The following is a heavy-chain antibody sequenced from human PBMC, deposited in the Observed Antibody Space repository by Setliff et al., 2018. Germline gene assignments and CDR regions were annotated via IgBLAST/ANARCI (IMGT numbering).Heavy chain of an antibody. Sequence: ASVKVSCKASGGTFSSYVISWVREAPGQGLEWMGGIIPMFGTNYAQKFQGRVTITADESTSTAYMELSSLGSEDTAVYYCARVPRLEWLLPTFDSWGQGTLVTVSS. V-gene: IGHV1-69*13. CDR2: IIPMFGT. D-gene: IGHD3-3*01. CDR3: ARVPRLEWLLPTFDS. CDR1: GGTFSSYV. J-gene: IGHJ4*02.